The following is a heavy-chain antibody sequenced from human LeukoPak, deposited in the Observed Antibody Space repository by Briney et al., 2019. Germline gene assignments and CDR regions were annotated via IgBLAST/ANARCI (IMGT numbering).Heavy chain of an antibody. CDR2: ISSSGSTI. J-gene: IGHJ5*02. Sequence: GGSLRLSCVASGFTFSDSWMSWIRQAPGKGLEWVSYISSSGSTIYYADSVKGRFTISRDNAKNSLYLQMNSLRAEDTAVYYCARFYDSSGYGFDPWGQGTLVTVSS. V-gene: IGHV3-11*01. CDR3: ARFYDSSGYGFDP. CDR1: GFTFSDSW. D-gene: IGHD3-22*01.